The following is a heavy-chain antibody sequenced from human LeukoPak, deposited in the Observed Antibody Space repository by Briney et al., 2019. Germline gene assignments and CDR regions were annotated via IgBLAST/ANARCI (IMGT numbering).Heavy chain of an antibody. D-gene: IGHD6-19*01. Sequence: SETLSLTCTVSGGSISSYYWSWIRQPPGKGLEWIGYIYYSGSTNYNPSLKSRVTISVDTSKNQFSLKLSSVTAADTAVYYCARGTPSGWSSYYFDYWGQGTLVTVSS. V-gene: IGHV4-59*08. J-gene: IGHJ4*02. CDR1: GGSISSYY. CDR2: IYYSGST. CDR3: ARGTPSGWSSYYFDY.